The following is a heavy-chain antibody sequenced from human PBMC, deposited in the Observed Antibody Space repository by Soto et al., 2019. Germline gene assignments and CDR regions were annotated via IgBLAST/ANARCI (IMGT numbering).Heavy chain of an antibody. Sequence: QVQLQESGPGLVKPSETLSLTCTEAGGSISSGDSYWTWIRQHPRKGLEWIGYIYFSGSTTYNPSLKSRLSISIHTSKNQFSLKLNSVTAADTAIYYCARDDYGGNSGALDIWGQGTMVTVSS. CDR3: ARDDYGGNSGALDI. D-gene: IGHD4-17*01. J-gene: IGHJ3*02. CDR2: IYFSGST. CDR1: GGSISSGDSY. V-gene: IGHV4-31*03.